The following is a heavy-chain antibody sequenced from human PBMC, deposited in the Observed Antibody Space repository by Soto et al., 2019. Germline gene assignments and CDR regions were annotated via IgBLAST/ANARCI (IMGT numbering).Heavy chain of an antibody. V-gene: IGHV3-30-3*01. D-gene: IGHD1-1*01. CDR2: ISYDGDNK. Sequence: QVQLVESGGGVVQPGRSLRLSCAASGFTFSYHALNWVRQAPGKGLEWVAVISYDGDNKYIAESVKGRFTISRDNSKNTVSLQMNSLRAEDTAMYFCALGTTTPAFSAMDVWGQGTTVTVSS. J-gene: IGHJ6*02. CDR3: ALGTTTPAFSAMDV. CDR1: GFTFSYHA.